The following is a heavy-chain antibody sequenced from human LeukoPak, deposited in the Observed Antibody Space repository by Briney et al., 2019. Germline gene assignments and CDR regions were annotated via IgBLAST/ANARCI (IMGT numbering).Heavy chain of an antibody. CDR2: ISGGGDAT. D-gene: IGHD4/OR15-4a*01. J-gene: IGHJ4*02. CDR1: AFTFSKYA. V-gene: IGHV3-23*01. CDR3: ARANVQYYFDY. Sequence: GGSLRLSCAASAFTFSKYAMSWVRQAPGKGLEWVSAISGGGDATYYADSVNGRFTISRDNAKNSLYLQMNSLRAEDTAVYYCARANVQYYFDYWGQGTLVTVSS.